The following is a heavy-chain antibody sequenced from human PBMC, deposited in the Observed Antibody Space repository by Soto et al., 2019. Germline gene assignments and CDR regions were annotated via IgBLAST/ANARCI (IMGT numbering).Heavy chain of an antibody. CDR3: ARHVGVTGTRGFDY. V-gene: IGHV4-4*02. D-gene: IGHD1-1*01. CDR2: IYPTTGRA. J-gene: IGHJ4*02. Sequence: QVQLQESGPGLVKPSGTLSLTCDVSGYSISSTYWWSWVRQSPLEGLEWIGEIYPTTGRANYNPSLRSRVTISADSSKNQFPRNLRSVTAADTAVYYCARHVGVTGTRGFDYWGQGIPVSVSS. CDR1: GYSISSTYW.